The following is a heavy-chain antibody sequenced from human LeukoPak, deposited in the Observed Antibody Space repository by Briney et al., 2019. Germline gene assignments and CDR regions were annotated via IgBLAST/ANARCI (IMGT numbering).Heavy chain of an antibody. Sequence: SETLSLACAVYGGSFSGYYWSWIRQPPGKGLEWIGEINHSGSTNYNPSLKSRVTISVDTSKNQFSLKLSSVTAADTAVYYCVRHVVRQQLVTLWGQGTLVTVSS. CDR1: GGSFSGYY. V-gene: IGHV4-34*01. CDR3: VRHVVRQQLVTL. D-gene: IGHD6-13*01. CDR2: INHSGST. J-gene: IGHJ4*02.